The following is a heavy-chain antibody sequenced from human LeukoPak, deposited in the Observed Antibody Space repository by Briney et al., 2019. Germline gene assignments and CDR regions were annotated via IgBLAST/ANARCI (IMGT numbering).Heavy chain of an antibody. CDR1: GFTFSDYY. Sequence: GGSLRLSCAASGFTFSDYYMSWIRQAPGKGLEWVSYISSSGSTIYYADSVKGRFTISRDNAKNSLYLQMDSLRAEDTAVYYCARTGYCSSTSCYTYYYYGMDVWGQGTTVTVSS. V-gene: IGHV3-11*01. CDR3: ARTGYCSSTSCYTYYYYGMDV. D-gene: IGHD2-2*02. CDR2: ISSSGSTI. J-gene: IGHJ6*02.